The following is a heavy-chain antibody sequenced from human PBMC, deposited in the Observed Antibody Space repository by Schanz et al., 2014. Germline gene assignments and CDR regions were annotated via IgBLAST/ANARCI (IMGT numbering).Heavy chain of an antibody. J-gene: IGHJ3*02. Sequence: EVQLVESGGGLVQPGGSLRLSCTASGFTFSDYWMSWVRQAPGKGLEWVAAVSSRSDEIKYADSVRGRFTISRDNSRSTMYLQMNSLRAEDTAVYFCAKGRFGELSAFDIWGQGTMVTVSS. CDR2: VSSRSDEI. V-gene: IGHV3-23*04. D-gene: IGHD3-10*01. CDR3: AKGRFGELSAFDI. CDR1: GFTFSDYW.